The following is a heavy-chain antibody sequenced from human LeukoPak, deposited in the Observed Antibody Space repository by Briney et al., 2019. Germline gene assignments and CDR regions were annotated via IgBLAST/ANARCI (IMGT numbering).Heavy chain of an antibody. CDR3: ARDSRGITIFGVVTRAKKYYFDY. CDR2: ISAYNGNT. D-gene: IGHD3-3*01. V-gene: IGHV1-18*01. Sequence: ASVKVSCKASGYTFTSYGISWVRQAPGQGLEWMGWISAYNGNTNYAQKLQGRVTMTTDTSTSTAYMELRSLRSDDTAVYYCARDSRGITIFGVVTRAKKYYFDYWGQGTLVTVSS. J-gene: IGHJ4*02. CDR1: GYTFTSYG.